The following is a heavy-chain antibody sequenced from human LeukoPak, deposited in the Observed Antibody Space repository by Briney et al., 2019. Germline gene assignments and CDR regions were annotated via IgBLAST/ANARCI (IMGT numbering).Heavy chain of an antibody. Sequence: GGSLRLSCAASGFTFSSYSMNWVRQAPGKGLEWVSGINWNGGSTGYADSVKGRFTISRDNAKNSLYLQMNSLRAEDTALYYCARDSFYSGSYSDAFDIWGQGTMVTVSS. V-gene: IGHV3-20*04. D-gene: IGHD1-26*01. CDR1: GFTFSSYS. J-gene: IGHJ3*02. CDR2: INWNGGST. CDR3: ARDSFYSGSYSDAFDI.